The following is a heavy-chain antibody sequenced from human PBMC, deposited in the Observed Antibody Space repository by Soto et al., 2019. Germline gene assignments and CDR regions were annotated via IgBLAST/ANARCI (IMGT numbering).Heavy chain of an antibody. CDR3: ARAMRGYYGSGGQYYYYGMDV. V-gene: IGHV5-51*01. Sequence: PGESLKISCKGSGYSFTSYWIGWVRQMPGKGLEWMGIIYPGDSDTRYSPSFQGQVTISADKSISTAYLQWSSLKASDTAMYYCARAMRGYYGSGGQYYYYGMDVWGQGTTVTVSS. CDR2: IYPGDSDT. CDR1: GYSFTSYW. J-gene: IGHJ6*02. D-gene: IGHD3-10*01.